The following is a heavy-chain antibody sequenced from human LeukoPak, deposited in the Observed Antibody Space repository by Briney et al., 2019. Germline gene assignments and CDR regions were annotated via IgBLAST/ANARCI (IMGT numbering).Heavy chain of an antibody. Sequence: ASVTLSFKSSGYTLTSYGISWVWQAPGQGLEWMGWSSAYNGNTNYSQTLQRRVTTTTDTSTSTAYMQLRSLRSDDTAVYYCARDYCLMITFGGVTVDPSFDYWGQGTLVTVSS. D-gene: IGHD3-16*02. V-gene: IGHV1-18*01. CDR2: SSAYNGNT. CDR1: GYTLTSYG. J-gene: IGHJ4*02. CDR3: ARDYCLMITFGGVTVDPSFDY.